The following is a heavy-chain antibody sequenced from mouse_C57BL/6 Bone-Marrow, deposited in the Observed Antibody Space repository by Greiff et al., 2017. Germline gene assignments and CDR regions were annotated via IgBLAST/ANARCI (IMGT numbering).Heavy chain of an antibody. Sequence: VQLQQSGAELVRPGASVKLSCTASGFNIKDDYMHWVKQRPEQGLEWIGWIDPENGDTEYASKFQGKATITADTSSNTAYLQLSSLTSEDTAVYYCTTSSYCNLYFDYWGQGTTLTVSS. CDR1: GFNIKDDY. J-gene: IGHJ2*01. D-gene: IGHD2-1*01. CDR2: IDPENGDT. V-gene: IGHV14-4*01. CDR3: TTSSYCNLYFDY.